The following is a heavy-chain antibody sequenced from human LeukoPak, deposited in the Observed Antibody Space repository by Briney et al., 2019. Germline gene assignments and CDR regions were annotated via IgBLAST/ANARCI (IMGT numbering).Heavy chain of an antibody. CDR3: ARHISGAATLD. Sequence: PSETLSLTCTVSGGSISSYYWSWIRQPPGKGLEWIGYIYYSGSTNYNPSLKSRVTMSVDTSVNQFSLRLSSVTAADTAVYFCARHISGAATLDWGQGTLVTVSS. J-gene: IGHJ4*02. V-gene: IGHV4-59*08. CDR1: GGSISSYY. D-gene: IGHD3-3*02. CDR2: IYYSGST.